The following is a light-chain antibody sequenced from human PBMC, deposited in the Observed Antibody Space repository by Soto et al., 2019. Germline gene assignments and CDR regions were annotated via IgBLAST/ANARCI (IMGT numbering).Light chain of an antibody. J-gene: IGKJ2*01. V-gene: IGKV1-5*03. CDR1: QSISSR. CDR2: KAS. Sequence: DIQMTQSPSTLSASVGDRVTITCRASQSISSRLAWYQQKPGKAPKLLIYKASSLESGVPSRFSGSGSGTEFTLTISSLHPDDFATYYCQQYNSYSYTFGQGTKLEIK. CDR3: QQYNSYSYT.